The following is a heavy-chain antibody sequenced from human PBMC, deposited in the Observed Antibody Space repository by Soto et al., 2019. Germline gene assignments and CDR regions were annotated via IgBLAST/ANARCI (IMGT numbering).Heavy chain of an antibody. CDR2: IIPILGIA. V-gene: IGHV1-69*02. CDR3: ARARGYSYVPDY. J-gene: IGHJ4*02. CDR1: GGTFSSYT. D-gene: IGHD5-18*01. Sequence: SVKVSCKASGGTFSSYTISWVRQAPGQGLEWMGRIIPILGIANYAQKFQGRVTITADKSTSTAYMELSSLRSEDTAVYYCARARGYSYVPDYWGQGTLVTVSS.